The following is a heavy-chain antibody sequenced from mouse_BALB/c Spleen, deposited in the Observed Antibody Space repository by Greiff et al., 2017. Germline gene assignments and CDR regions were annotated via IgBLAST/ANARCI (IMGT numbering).Heavy chain of an antibody. J-gene: IGHJ4*01. CDR2: ISDGGSYT. V-gene: IGHV5-4*02. D-gene: IGHD2-10*02. Sequence: EVLGVESGGRLVKPGGSLKLSCAASGFTFSDYYMYWVRQTPEKRLEWVATISDGGSYTYYPDSVKGRFTISRDNDKNNLYLQMSSMKSEDTAMYYSEREEYGNAMDYWGQGTSVTVSS. CDR1: GFTFSDYY. CDR3: EREEYGNAMDY.